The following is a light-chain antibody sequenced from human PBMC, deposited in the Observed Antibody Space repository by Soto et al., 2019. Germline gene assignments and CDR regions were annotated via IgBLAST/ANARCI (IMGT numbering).Light chain of an antibody. CDR1: SSDVGNYNY. CDR2: DVS. V-gene: IGLV2-14*03. CDR3: SSFITITSYV. J-gene: IGLJ1*01. Sequence: QSVLTQPASVSGSPGQSITISCTGTSSDVGNYNYVSWYQQYPGKAPKLLISDVSYRPSGVSNRFSGSKSGNTASLTISGLQAEDEADYYCSSFITITSYVFGTGTKVTV.